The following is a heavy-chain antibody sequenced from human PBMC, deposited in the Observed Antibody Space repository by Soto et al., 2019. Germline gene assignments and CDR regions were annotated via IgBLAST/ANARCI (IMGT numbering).Heavy chain of an antibody. CDR3: SREAAAHSRAWPQ. J-gene: IGHJ4*02. CDR2: IVPIFNTA. D-gene: IGHD3-22*01. V-gene: IGHV1-69*12. CDR1: GGSLGTLE. Sequence: QVQLVQSGAEVKKPGSSVKVSCKASGGSLGTLEINWVRQAPGQGLEWMGGIVPIFNTAKFAPKFQGRVILIADESTAPAHMLLTVLTPDSTAGYYFSREAAAHSRAWPQWGQGTLVTVSA.